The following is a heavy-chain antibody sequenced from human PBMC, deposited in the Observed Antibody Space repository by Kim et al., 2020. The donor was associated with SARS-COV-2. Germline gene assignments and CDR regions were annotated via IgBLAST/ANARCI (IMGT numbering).Heavy chain of an antibody. CDR1: GGSISSSNW. J-gene: IGHJ3*02. D-gene: IGHD3-22*01. CDR3: ARDPYYYVSSGYSEDDAVEI. Sequence: SETLSLTCAVSGGSISSSNWWSWVRQPPGKGLEWIGEIYHSGSTNYNPSLKSRVTISVDKSKYQFSLKLSSVTAADTAVYYCARDPYYYVSSGYSEDDAVEIWGQEAMVTVSS. V-gene: IGHV4-4*02. CDR2: IYHSGST.